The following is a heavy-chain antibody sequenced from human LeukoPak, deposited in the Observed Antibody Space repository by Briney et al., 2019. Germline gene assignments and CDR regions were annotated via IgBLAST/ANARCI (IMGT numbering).Heavy chain of an antibody. CDR2: ISSSSTTI. CDR3: AREGYCSGGSCPRRENAFDI. J-gene: IGHJ3*02. V-gene: IGHV3-48*01. Sequence: PGGSLRLSCAASGFTFSSYSMNWVRQAPGKGLEWVSYISSSSTTIYYADSVKGRFTISGDNAKNSLYLQMNSLRAEDTAVYYCAREGYCSGGSCPRRENAFDIWGQGTMVTVSS. CDR1: GFTFSSYS. D-gene: IGHD2-15*01.